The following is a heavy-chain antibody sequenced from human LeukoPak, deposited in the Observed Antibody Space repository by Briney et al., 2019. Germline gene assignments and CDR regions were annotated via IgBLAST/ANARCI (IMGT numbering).Heavy chain of an antibody. V-gene: IGHV1-18*01. Sequence: ASVKVSCKASGYTFTSYGISWVRQAPGQGLERMGWISAYNGNTNYAQKLQGRVTMTTDTSTSTAYMELRSLRSDDTAVYYCARAYYDYVWGSYRYIDYWGQGTLVTVSS. CDR1: GYTFTSYG. CDR2: ISAYNGNT. J-gene: IGHJ4*02. CDR3: ARAYYDYVWGSYRYIDY. D-gene: IGHD3-16*02.